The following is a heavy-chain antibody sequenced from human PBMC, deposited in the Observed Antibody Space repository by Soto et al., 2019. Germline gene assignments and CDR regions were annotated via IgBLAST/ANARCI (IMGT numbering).Heavy chain of an antibody. J-gene: IGHJ4*02. V-gene: IGHV3-33*01. Sequence: GGPLRLSCAASGFTFGSYGMHWVRQAPGKGLEWVAVIWYDGSNKYYADSVKGRFTISRDNSKNTLYLQMNSLRAEDTAVYYCARDQWGKSHQIDYWGQGTLVTVSS. D-gene: IGHD3-16*01. CDR3: ARDQWGKSHQIDY. CDR2: IWYDGSNK. CDR1: GFTFGSYG.